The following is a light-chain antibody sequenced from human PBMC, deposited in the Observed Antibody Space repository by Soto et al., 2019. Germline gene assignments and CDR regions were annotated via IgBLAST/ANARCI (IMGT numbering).Light chain of an antibody. CDR2: DAS. Sequence: DIQMTQSPSTLSASLGDRVTLHCRGRKSSSSWLAWYQQKPGKAPKLLIYDASSLESGVPSRFSGSGSGTEFTLTISSLQPDDFATYYCQQYNSYRGTFGQGTKVDIK. V-gene: IGKV1-5*01. J-gene: IGKJ1*01. CDR1: KSSSSW. CDR3: QQYNSYRGT.